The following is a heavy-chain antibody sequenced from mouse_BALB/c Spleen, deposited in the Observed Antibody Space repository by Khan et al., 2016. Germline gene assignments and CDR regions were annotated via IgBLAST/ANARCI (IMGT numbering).Heavy chain of an antibody. CDR3: ARRYYRYDDALDY. Sequence: QLQESGPGLVKPSQSLSLTCTVTGYSITSDYAWNWIRQFPGNKLEWMGYISYSGSTNYNPSLKSRISITRDTSKNQFFLQLNSVTTEDTARDYCARRYYRYDDALDYWGQGTSVTVSS. D-gene: IGHD2-14*01. V-gene: IGHV3-2*02. CDR2: ISYSGST. J-gene: IGHJ4*01. CDR1: GYSITSDYA.